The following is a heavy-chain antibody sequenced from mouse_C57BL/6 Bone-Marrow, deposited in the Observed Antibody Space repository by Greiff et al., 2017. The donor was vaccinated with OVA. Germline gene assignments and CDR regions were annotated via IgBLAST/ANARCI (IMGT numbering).Heavy chain of an antibody. V-gene: IGHV1-81*01. CDR2: IYPRSGNT. CDR1: GYTFTSYG. CDR3: ARWGYYGSSYGAWFAY. J-gene: IGHJ3*01. D-gene: IGHD1-1*01. Sequence: QVQLQQSGAELARPGASVKLSCKASGYTFTSYGIRWVKQTPGQGLEWIGEIYPRSGNTYYNEKFKGKATLTADKSSSTAYMELRSLTSEDSAVYYCARWGYYGSSYGAWFAYWGQGTLVTVSA.